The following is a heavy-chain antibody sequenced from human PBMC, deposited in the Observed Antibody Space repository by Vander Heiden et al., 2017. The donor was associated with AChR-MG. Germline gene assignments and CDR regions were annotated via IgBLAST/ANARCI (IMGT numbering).Heavy chain of an antibody. CDR2: IKSKTDGGTT. D-gene: IGHD1-26*01. J-gene: IGHJ6*02. CDR3: TTEGWELTRGVYYYYYGMDV. Sequence: EVQLVESGGGLVKPGGSLRLSCAAYGFTFSNAWMSWVRQAPGKGLEWVGRIKSKTDGGTTDYAAPVKGRFTISRDDSKNTLYLQMNSLKTEDTAVYYCTTEGWELTRGVYYYYYGMDVWGQGTTVTVSS. V-gene: IGHV3-15*01. CDR1: GFTFSNAW.